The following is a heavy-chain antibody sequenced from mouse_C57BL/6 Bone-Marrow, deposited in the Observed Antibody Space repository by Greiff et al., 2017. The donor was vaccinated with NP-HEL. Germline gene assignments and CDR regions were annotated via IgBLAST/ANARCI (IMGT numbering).Heavy chain of an antibody. CDR1: GYTFTSYW. D-gene: IGHD2-4*01. CDR2: IDPSDSYT. CDR3: AREDDYDLYAMDY. V-gene: IGHV1-50*01. Sequence: QVQLQQPGAELVKPGASVKLSCKASGYTFTSYWMQWVKQRPGQGLEWIGEIDPSDSYTNYNQKFKGKATLTVDTSSSTDYMQLSSLTSEDSAVYYCAREDDYDLYAMDYWGQGTSVTVSS. J-gene: IGHJ4*01.